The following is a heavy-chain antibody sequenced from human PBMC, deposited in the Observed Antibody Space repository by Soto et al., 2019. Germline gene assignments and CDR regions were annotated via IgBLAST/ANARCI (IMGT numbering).Heavy chain of an antibody. D-gene: IGHD3-3*01. J-gene: IGHJ6*04. CDR2: IIPIFGRA. CDR3: ATVPFPYGEYYYFYSELDV. CDR1: GYIFNNYG. Sequence: QGLLVQSGAEVKKPGSSVNVSCKASGYIFNNYGLSWVRQAPGQGLEWVGGIIPIFGRAKYAQKLQGRVSITAEEDTTTAFMELGKLRSEDTAVYFLATVPFPYGEYYYFYSELDVWGEGTTVTVSS. V-gene: IGHV1-69*12.